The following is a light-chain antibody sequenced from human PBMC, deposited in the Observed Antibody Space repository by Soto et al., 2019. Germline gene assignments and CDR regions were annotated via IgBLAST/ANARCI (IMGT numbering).Light chain of an antibody. CDR1: QSISSY. Sequence: DIRMTQSPSSLSASVGDRVTITCRASQSISSYLNWYLQKPGKAPKILIYAASRLQSGVPSRFSGSGSGTDFTLTISSLQPEDFATYYCQRSYSTPFTFGQGTKLEIK. CDR3: QRSYSTPFT. J-gene: IGKJ2*01. CDR2: AAS. V-gene: IGKV1-39*01.